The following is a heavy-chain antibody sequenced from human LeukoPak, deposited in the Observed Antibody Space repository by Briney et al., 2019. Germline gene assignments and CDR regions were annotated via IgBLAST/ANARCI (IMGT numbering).Heavy chain of an antibody. CDR1: GFTFSTSW. D-gene: IGHD6-13*01. CDR2: IVQDESGK. J-gene: IGHJ4*02. CDR3: ARCGNSWSLDY. Sequence: GGSLRLSCAASGFTFSTSWMTWVRQPPGKGLEWVANIVQDESGKYYVDSVKGRFTISRDNAKNSLYLQLNSLRAEDTAVYYCARCGNSWSLDYWGQGTLVTVSS. V-gene: IGHV3-7*01.